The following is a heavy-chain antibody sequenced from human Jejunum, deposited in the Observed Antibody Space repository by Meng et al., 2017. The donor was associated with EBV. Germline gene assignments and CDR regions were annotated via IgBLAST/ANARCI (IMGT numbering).Heavy chain of an antibody. D-gene: IGHD2-21*02. CDR3: ARRVDLGVTAHFDY. J-gene: IGHJ4*02. V-gene: IGHV4-34*01. CDR2: INHSGST. Sequence: VLLKQWGAGLLKPSETLSLTCAVYGGSFSGYSWSWIRQSPGKGLEWIGEINHSGSTNYNPSLKSRVTILVDTSKNQFSLKVNPVTAADTAVYYCARRVDLGVTAHFDYWGQGTLVTVSS. CDR1: GGSFSGYS.